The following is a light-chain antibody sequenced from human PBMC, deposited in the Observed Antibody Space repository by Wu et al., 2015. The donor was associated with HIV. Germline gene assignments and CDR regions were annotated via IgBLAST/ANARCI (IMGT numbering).Light chain of an antibody. V-gene: IGKV3-20*01. J-gene: IGKJ1*01. Sequence: NVLTQSPGTLSLSPGEIATLSCRSSQRVSSNFLAWYQHKPGQAPRLLIYDASSRATGIPDRFSGSGSETDFTLTIRRLEPEDFAVYYCQQYGSSPQTFGQGTKVTNQT. CDR1: QRVSSNF. CDR2: DAS. CDR3: QQYGSSPQT.